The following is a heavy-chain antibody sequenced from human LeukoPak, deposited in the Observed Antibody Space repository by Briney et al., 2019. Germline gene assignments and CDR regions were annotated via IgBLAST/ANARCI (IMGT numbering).Heavy chain of an antibody. D-gene: IGHD3-16*01. CDR2: IYYSGST. CDR1: GGSISSSSYY. CDR3: ARHPFAARITTFGGVISWFDP. J-gene: IGHJ5*02. V-gene: IGHV4-39*01. Sequence: SETLSLTCTVSGGSISSSSYYWGWIRQPPGKGLEWIGSIYYSGSTYYNPSLKSRVTISVDTSKNQFSLKLSSVTAADTAVYYCARHPFAARITTFGGVISWFDPWGQGTLVTVSS.